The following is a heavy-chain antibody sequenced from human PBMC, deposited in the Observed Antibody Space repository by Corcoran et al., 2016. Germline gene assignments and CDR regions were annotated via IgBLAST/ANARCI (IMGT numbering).Heavy chain of an antibody. J-gene: IGHJ4*02. V-gene: IGHV4-34*01. CDR2: INHSGST. D-gene: IGHD3-10*01. CDR3: ARGFGTRVRGPNSYYFDY. CDR1: GGSFSGYY. Sequence: QVQLQQWGAGLLKPSETLSLTCAVYGGSFSGYYWSWIRQPPGKGLEWIGEINHSGSTNYNPSLKSRVTISVDTSKNQFSLKLSSVTAADTAVYYFARGFGTRVRGPNSYYFDYWGQGTLVTVSS.